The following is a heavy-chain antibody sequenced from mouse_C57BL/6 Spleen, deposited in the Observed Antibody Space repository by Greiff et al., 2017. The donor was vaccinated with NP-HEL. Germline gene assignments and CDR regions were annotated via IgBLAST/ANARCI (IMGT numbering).Heavy chain of an antibody. CDR1: GFTFSNYW. J-gene: IGHJ1*03. D-gene: IGHD1-1*01. Sequence: EVKLVESGGGLVQPGGSMKLSCVASGFTFSNYWMNWVRQSPEKGLEWVAQIRLKSDNYATHYAESVKGRFTISRDDSKSSVYLQMNNLRAEDTGIYYCTEDYGSSYGWYFDVWGTGTTVTVSS. CDR3: TEDYGSSYGWYFDV. CDR2: IRLKSDNYAT. V-gene: IGHV6-3*01.